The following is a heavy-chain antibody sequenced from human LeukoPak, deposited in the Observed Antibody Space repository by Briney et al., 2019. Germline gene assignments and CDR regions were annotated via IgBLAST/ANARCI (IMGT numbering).Heavy chain of an antibody. CDR1: GGSISSCSYY. CDR3: ARWGSGWRDYDAFDI. D-gene: IGHD6-19*01. Sequence: PSETLSLTCTVSGGSISSCSYYWGRIPQPPGKGLEWVGSIYYSGSTYYNPSLKSRVTISVATSKNQFSLKLSSVTAADTAVYYCARWGSGWRDYDAFDIWGQGTMVTVSS. V-gene: IGHV4-39*07. CDR2: IYYSGST. J-gene: IGHJ3*02.